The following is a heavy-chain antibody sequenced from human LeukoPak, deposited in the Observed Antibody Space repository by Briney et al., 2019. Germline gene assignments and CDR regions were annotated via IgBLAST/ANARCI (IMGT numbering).Heavy chain of an antibody. CDR1: GYTFTGYY. CDR3: ARDRWFGDMDV. Sequence: GASVKVSCKASGYTFTGYYMHWVRQAPEQGLEWMGWINPNSGGTNYAQKFQGRVAMTRDTSISTAYMELSRLRAEDTAVYYCARDRWFGDMDVWGKGTTVTISS. J-gene: IGHJ6*03. CDR2: INPNSGGT. V-gene: IGHV1-2*02. D-gene: IGHD3-10*01.